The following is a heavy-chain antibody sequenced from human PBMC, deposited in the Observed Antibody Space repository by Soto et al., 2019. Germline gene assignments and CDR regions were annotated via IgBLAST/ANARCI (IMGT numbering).Heavy chain of an antibody. Sequence: ASVKVSCKASGYTFTGYYMHWVRQAPGQGLEWMGWINPNSGGTNYAQKFRGWVTMTRDTSISTAYMELSRLRSDDTAVYYCARDSGYDLDYYYMDVWGKGTTVTVSS. CDR1: GYTFTGYY. CDR3: ARDSGYDLDYYYMDV. D-gene: IGHD5-12*01. CDR2: INPNSGGT. J-gene: IGHJ6*03. V-gene: IGHV1-2*04.